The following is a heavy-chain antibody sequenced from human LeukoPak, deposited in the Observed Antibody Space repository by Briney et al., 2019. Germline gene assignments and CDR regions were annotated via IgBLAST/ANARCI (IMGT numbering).Heavy chain of an antibody. J-gene: IGHJ4*02. Sequence: KPSETLSLTCAVYGGSFSGYYWSWIRQPPGKGLEWIGEINHSGSTNYNPSLKSRVTISVDTSKNQFSLKLSSVTAADTAVYYCANPRMAAAGPGDYGGQEPLVPVP. CDR2: INHSGST. CDR3: ANPRMAAAGPGDY. CDR1: GGSFSGYY. D-gene: IGHD6-13*01. V-gene: IGHV4-34*01.